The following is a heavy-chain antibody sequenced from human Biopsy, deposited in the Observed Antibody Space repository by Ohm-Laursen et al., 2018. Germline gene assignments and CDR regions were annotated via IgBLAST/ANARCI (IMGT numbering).Heavy chain of an antibody. CDR2: IYYSGST. J-gene: IGHJ4*02. V-gene: IGHV4-59*08. D-gene: IGHD2-15*01. CDR3: ASLRMDGLFDQ. Sequence: SDTLSLTCNVSGDSIFNYYWSWIRQPPGKGLEWIGNIYYSGSTNYNPSLKSRVTISIDTSKNQFTLNVNSVTATDTALYYCASLRMDGLFDQWGQGTLVTVS. CDR1: GDSIFNYY.